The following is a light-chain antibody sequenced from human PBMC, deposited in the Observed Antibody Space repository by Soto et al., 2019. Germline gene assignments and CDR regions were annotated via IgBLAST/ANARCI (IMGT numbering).Light chain of an antibody. Sequence: DIQMTQSPSSLSASVGDRLTIACRASQSIGYYLNWYQQKPGKAPQXLIYAASNLQSGVPSRFSGSGSGTDLTITITSLQPEDGETYDGQQSYSAPRTFGQGTKVDIK. CDR3: QQSYSAPRT. CDR1: QSIGYY. CDR2: AAS. J-gene: IGKJ1*01. V-gene: IGKV1-39*01.